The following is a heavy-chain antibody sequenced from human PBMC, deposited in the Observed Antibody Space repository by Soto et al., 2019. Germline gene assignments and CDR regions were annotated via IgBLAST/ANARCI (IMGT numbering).Heavy chain of an antibody. J-gene: IGHJ4*02. CDR3: ARVGATTWH. D-gene: IGHD1-26*01. CDR1: GFMFSSFA. V-gene: IGHV3-23*01. CDR2: TRSSGEHT. Sequence: GGSLRLSCAASGFMFSSFAMTWVRQAPGKGLGWVSTTRSSGEHTYYADSVKGRFTVSXXXXXXTXFXEXXXLRAEDTAVYFCARVGATTWHWGQGTLVTVSS.